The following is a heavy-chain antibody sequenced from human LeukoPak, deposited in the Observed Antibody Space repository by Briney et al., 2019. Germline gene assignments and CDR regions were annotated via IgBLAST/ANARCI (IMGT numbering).Heavy chain of an antibody. D-gene: IGHD3-10*01. CDR2: IYYSGST. CDR3: ARDARRFTY. J-gene: IGHJ4*02. V-gene: IGHV4-59*12. CDR1: GGSISSYY. Sequence: SETLSLTCTVSGGSISSYYWSWIRQPPGKGLEWIGYIYYSGSTNYNPSLKSRVTISVDTSKNQFSLKLSSVTAADTAVYYCARDARRFTYWGQGTLVTVSS.